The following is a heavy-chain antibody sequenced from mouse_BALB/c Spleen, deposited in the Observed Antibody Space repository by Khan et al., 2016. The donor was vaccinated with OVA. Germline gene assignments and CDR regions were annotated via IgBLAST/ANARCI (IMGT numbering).Heavy chain of an antibody. CDR3: ARPPYFSYTLDY. CDR2: INTYTGEP. J-gene: IGHJ4*01. V-gene: IGHV9-3-1*01. CDR1: GYTFTSYG. D-gene: IGHD2-10*01. Sequence: QIQLVQSGHELKKPGETVKISCKASGYTFTSYGMNWVKQSPGKALKWMGWINTYTGEPTYADDFKGRFAFSLETSASTAYLQINNLKNEDTATYFCARPPYFSYTLDYWGQGTSVTVSS.